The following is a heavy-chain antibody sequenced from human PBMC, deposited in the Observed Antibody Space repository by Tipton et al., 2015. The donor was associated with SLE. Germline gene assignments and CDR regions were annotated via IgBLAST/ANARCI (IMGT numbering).Heavy chain of an antibody. D-gene: IGHD5-24*01. V-gene: IGHV4-38-2*01. CDR3: ERGLRDGYNYYNYYGMDV. CDR2: IYHSGST. Sequence: GLVNPSETLSLTCAVSGYSISSGYYWGWLRQPPGKGLEWIGEIYHSGSTNYNPSLKSRVTISVDKSKNQFSQNLSSVTAADTAVYYWERGLRDGYNYYNYYGMDVWGQGTTVTVSS. J-gene: IGHJ6*02. CDR1: GYSISSGYY.